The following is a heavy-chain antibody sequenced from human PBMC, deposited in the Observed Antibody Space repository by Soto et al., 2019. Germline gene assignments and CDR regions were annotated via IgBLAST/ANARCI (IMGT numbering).Heavy chain of an antibody. D-gene: IGHD3-10*01. Sequence: QLQLQESGPGLVKPSETLSLTCTVSGGSISSSSYYWGWIRQPPGKGLEWIGSIYYSGSTYYNPSLKSRVTISVDTSKNQFSLKLSSVTAADAAVYYCATVWCGESQHWGQGTLVTVSS. CDR1: GGSISSSSYY. CDR3: ATVWCGESQH. J-gene: IGHJ1*01. CDR2: IYYSGST. V-gene: IGHV4-39*01.